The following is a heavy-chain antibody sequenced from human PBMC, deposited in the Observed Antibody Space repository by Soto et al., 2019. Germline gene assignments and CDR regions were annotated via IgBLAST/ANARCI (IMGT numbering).Heavy chain of an antibody. Sequence: SETLSLTCAVYGGSFSGYYWSWIRQPPGKGLEWIGEINHSGSTNYNPSLKSRVTISVDTSKNQFSLKLSSVTAADTAVYYCARWGYCSGGSCYPTNVYFDYWGQGTLVTVSS. CDR2: INHSGST. J-gene: IGHJ4*02. D-gene: IGHD2-15*01. V-gene: IGHV4-34*01. CDR1: GGSFSGYY. CDR3: ARWGYCSGGSCYPTNVYFDY.